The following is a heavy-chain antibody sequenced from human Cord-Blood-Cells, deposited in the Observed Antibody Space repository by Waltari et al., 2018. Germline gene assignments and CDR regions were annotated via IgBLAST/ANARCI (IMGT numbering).Heavy chain of an antibody. CDR2: INPNSGGT. CDR1: GYTFTGYY. CDR3: ARARDRRRAFDI. J-gene: IGHJ3*02. V-gene: IGHV1-2*02. Sequence: QVQLVQSGAEVKKPGASVKVSCKSSGYTFTGYYMHRVRQATGQGLGWRGWINPNSGGTNYAQKFQGRVTMTRETSISTAYMELSRLRSDDTAVYYCARARDRRRAFDIWGQGTMVTVSS. D-gene: IGHD2-15*01.